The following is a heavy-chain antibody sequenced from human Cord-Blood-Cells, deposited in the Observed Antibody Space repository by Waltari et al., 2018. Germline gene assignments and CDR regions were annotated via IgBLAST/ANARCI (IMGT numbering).Heavy chain of an antibody. D-gene: IGHD3-22*01. CDR1: GFTFSSSW. Sequence: EVQLVESGGGLVQPGGSLRLSCAASGFTFSSSWMHWVRQAPGKGLVWVSRMNSDGSSTSYAGAVKGRFTISRDNAKNTLYLQMNSLRAEDTAVYYCARDHDSSGYDYWGQGTLVTVSS. J-gene: IGHJ4*02. CDR3: ARDHDSSGYDY. CDR2: MNSDGSST. V-gene: IGHV3-74*01.